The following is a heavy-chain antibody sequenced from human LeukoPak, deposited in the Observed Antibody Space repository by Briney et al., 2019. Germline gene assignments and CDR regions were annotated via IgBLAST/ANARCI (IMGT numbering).Heavy chain of an antibody. V-gene: IGHV1-2*02. Sequence: ASVKVSCKASGYTFTDSFMHWVRQAPGQGLEWMGWINPNGGGTHYAQKFQGRVTMTRDTSISTAYMELTRLRSDDTAVYYCARDRGIAAAVYYFDYWGQGTLVTVSS. CDR3: ARDRGIAAAVYYFDY. D-gene: IGHD6-13*01. CDR1: GYTFTDSF. J-gene: IGHJ4*02. CDR2: INPNGGGT.